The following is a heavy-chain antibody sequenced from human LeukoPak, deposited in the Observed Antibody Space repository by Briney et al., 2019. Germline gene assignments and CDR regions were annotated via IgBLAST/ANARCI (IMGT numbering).Heavy chain of an antibody. V-gene: IGHV3-48*03. CDR1: GFTFSSYE. J-gene: IGHJ3*02. D-gene: IGHD4-17*01. CDR3: ARQMTTVTYDADAFDI. CDR2: ISSSGSTI. Sequence: PGGSLRLSCAASGFTFSSYEMNWVRQAPGKGLEWVSYISSSGSTIYYADSVKGRFTISRDNAKNSLYLQMNSLRAEDTAVYYCARQMTTVTYDADAFDIWGQGTMVTVSS.